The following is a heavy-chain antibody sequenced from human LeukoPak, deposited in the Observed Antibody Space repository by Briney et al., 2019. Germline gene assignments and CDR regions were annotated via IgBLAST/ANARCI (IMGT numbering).Heavy chain of an antibody. CDR1: GFTFSSYA. Sequence: GGFLRLSCAPSGFTFSSYAMSWVRQAPGKGLEWVSAISGSGGSTYYADSVKGRFTISRDNSKNTLYLQMNSLRAEDTAVYYCAKRSGVSRGHFDYRGQGTLVTVSS. J-gene: IGHJ4*02. CDR3: AKRSGVSRGHFDY. D-gene: IGHD2/OR15-2a*01. CDR2: ISGSGGST. V-gene: IGHV3-23*01.